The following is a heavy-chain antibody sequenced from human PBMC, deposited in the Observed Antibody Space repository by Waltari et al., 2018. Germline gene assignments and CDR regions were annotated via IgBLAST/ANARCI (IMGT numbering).Heavy chain of an antibody. V-gene: IGHV4-34*01. Sequence: QVQLQQWGAGLLKPSETLSLTCAVYGGSFSGYYWSWIRQPPGQGLEWIGEINHSGSTNYNPSLKSRVTISVDTSKNQFSLKLSSVTAADTAVYYCARESGVGDSNYPRYYYYYMDVWGKGTTVTVSS. CDR3: ARESGVGDSNYPRYYYYYMDV. J-gene: IGHJ6*03. CDR2: INHSGST. D-gene: IGHD4-4*01. CDR1: GGSFSGYY.